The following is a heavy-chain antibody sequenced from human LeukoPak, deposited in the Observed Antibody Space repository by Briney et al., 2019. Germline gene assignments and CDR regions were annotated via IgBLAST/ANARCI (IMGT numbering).Heavy chain of an antibody. CDR1: GGSISSYY. J-gene: IGHJ4*02. Sequence: PSETLSLTCTVSGGSISSYYWSWIRQPPGKGLEWIGYIYYSGSTNYNPSLKSRVTISVDTSKNQLSLKLSSVTAADTAVYYCARHYSPTAMVGFDYWGQGTLVTVSS. CDR3: ARHYSPTAMVGFDY. V-gene: IGHV4-59*08. D-gene: IGHD5-18*01. CDR2: IYYSGST.